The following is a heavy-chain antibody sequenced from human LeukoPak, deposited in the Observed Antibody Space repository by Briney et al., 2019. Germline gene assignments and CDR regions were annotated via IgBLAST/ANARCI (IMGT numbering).Heavy chain of an antibody. CDR1: GFTFSDYY. CDR3: ARGYLFYYDNSGNRRVYFDY. Sequence: GSLRLSCAASGFTFSDYYMSWIRQSPGKGLEWIGEINHSGSINYNPSLKSRVTISLDTSKNQFSLRLTSVTAADTALYYCARGYLFYYDNSGNRRVYFDYWGQGTLVTVSS. D-gene: IGHD3-22*01. CDR2: INHSGSI. V-gene: IGHV4-34*01. J-gene: IGHJ4*02.